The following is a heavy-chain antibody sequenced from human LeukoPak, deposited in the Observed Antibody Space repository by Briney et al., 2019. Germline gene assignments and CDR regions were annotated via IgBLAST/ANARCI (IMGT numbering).Heavy chain of an antibody. CDR2: INLGDSDT. J-gene: IGHJ5*02. V-gene: IGHV5-51*01. CDR1: GYSFTSYW. Sequence: GESLKISCKGSGYSFTSYWIGWVRQMPGKGLEWMGIINLGDSDTRYSPSFQGQVTISVDKSISTAYLQWSSLKASDTAMYYCARRASNYDRWFAPWGQGTTVTVSS. CDR3: ARRASNYDRWFAP. D-gene: IGHD3-3*01.